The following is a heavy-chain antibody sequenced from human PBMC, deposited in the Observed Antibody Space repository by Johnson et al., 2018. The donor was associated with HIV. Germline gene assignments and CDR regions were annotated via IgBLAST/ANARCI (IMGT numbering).Heavy chain of an antibody. Sequence: QVQLVESGGGVVQPGRSLRLSCAASGFTFSSYALHWVRQAPGQGLDWVAIISYDGSNKYYADSVKGRFTISRDNSKNTLYLQMNSLRTEDTAMYYCAKGQSSGYPKDAFDIWGQGTMVTVSS. J-gene: IGHJ3*02. D-gene: IGHD3-22*01. V-gene: IGHV3-30-3*01. CDR1: GFTFSSYA. CDR3: AKGQSSGYPKDAFDI. CDR2: ISYDGSNK.